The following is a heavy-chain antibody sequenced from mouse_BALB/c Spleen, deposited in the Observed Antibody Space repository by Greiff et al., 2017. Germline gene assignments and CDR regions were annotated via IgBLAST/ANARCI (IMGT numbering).Heavy chain of an antibody. V-gene: IGHV5-9-3*01. CDR3: ARHEPFAY. J-gene: IGHJ3*01. CDR2: ISSGGSYT. D-gene: IGHD6-1*01. CDR1: GFTFSSYA. Sequence: EVQLVESGGGLVKPGGSLKLSCAASGFTFSSYAMSWVRQTPEKRLEWVATISSGGSYTYYPDSVKGRFTISRDNAKNTLYLQMSSLRSEDTAMYYCARHEPFAYWGQGTLVTVSA.